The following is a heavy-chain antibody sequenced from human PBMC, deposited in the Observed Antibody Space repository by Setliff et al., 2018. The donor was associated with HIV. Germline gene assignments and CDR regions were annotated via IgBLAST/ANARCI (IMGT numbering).Heavy chain of an antibody. J-gene: IGHJ4*02. CDR3: ATLKEQWLSEGGFDY. CDR1: RGTFNRYT. V-gene: IGHV1-69*13. D-gene: IGHD6-19*01. Sequence: SVKVSCKAPRGTFNRYTISWVRQAPGEGPEWMGGIIPMFGTTKYAQKFQGRLTMTADESTSTAYLELSGLRFEDTAVYYCATLKEQWLSEGGFDYWGQGTLVTVSS. CDR2: IIPMFGTT.